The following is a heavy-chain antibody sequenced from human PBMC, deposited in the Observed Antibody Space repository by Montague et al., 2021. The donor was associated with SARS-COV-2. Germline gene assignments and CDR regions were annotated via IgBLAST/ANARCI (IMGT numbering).Heavy chain of an antibody. J-gene: IGHJ4*02. CDR1: GDSVFSHSAA. CDR3: ARELRRIIMIVDIRGFDY. CDR2: TYYGSKWYN. D-gene: IGHD3-22*01. V-gene: IGHV6-1*01. Sequence: CAISGDSVFSHSAAWDWLTPSPSSPLELLCRTYYGSKWYNDYAVSVKSRITINPDTSKNQFSLQLNSVTAEDTAVYYCARELRRIIMIVDIRGFDYWGQGTLVTVSS.